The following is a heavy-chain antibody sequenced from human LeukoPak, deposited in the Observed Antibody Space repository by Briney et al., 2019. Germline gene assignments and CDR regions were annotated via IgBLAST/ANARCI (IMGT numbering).Heavy chain of an antibody. D-gene: IGHD3-10*01. V-gene: IGHV3-48*02. CDR2: ISSSSSTI. Sequence: AGGSLRLSCAASGFTFSTYGMHWVRQAPGKGLEWVSYISSSSSTIYYADSVKGRFTISRDNAKNSLYLQMNSLRDEDTAVYYCARYNYGSGSYYSDYWGQGTLVTVSS. CDR1: GFTFSTYG. J-gene: IGHJ4*02. CDR3: ARYNYGSGSYYSDY.